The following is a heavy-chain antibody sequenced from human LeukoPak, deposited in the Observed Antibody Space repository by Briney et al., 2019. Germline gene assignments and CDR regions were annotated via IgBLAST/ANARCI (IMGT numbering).Heavy chain of an antibody. CDR2: INWNSNSI. V-gene: IGHV3-9*01. D-gene: IGHD6-19*01. J-gene: IGHJ4*02. CDR3: AKGLGKSSGWATLDY. CDR1: GFIFNDYA. Sequence: GGSLRLSCAASGFIFNDYAMHWARQAPGKGLEWVSGINWNSNSIGYADSVKGRFTISRDNAKNSLYLQMNSLRAEDTAFYYCAKGLGKSSGWATLDYWGQGTLVTVSS.